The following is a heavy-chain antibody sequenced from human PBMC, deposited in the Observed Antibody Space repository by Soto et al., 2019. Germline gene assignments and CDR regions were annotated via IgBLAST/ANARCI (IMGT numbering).Heavy chain of an antibody. CDR1: GGSVSGYY. D-gene: IGHD3-10*02. V-gene: IGHV4-59*02. Sequence: SETLSLTCTVSGGSVSGYYWSWIRQPPGKGLEWIGYIYYSGNTNYNPSIKSRVTISVDTSKNQFSLRLSSVTTADTAVYYCAKYVPTGGGRLRYYFDYWGQGTLVTVSS. CDR2: IYYSGNT. J-gene: IGHJ4*02. CDR3: AKYVPTGGGRLRYYFDY.